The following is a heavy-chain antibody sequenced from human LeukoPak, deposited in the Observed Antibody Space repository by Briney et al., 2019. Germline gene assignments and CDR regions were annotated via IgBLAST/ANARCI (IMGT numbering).Heavy chain of an antibody. CDR2: INPNSGGT. Sequence: ASVKVSCKASGYTFTGYYMHWVRQAPGQGLEWMGWINPNSGGTNYAQKFQGRVTMTRDTSINTAYMELSRLRSDDTAVYYCARESEVRGVIQPFDYWGQGTLVTVSS. V-gene: IGHV1-2*02. CDR1: GYTFTGYY. D-gene: IGHD3-10*01. J-gene: IGHJ4*02. CDR3: ARESEVRGVIQPFDY.